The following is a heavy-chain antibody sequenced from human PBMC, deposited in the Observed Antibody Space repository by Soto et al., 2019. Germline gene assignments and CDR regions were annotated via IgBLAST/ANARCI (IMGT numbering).Heavy chain of an antibody. J-gene: IGHJ6*02. Sequence: PGGSLRLSCADSGFILRNYWMSWVRQAPGMGLQWVASIKEDGSEKYYVDPVKGRFTISRDNARNTLYLQMNSLRAEDTAVYYCGILTGPSAYYNGMDVWGQGTTVTVSS. CDR1: GFILRNYW. CDR2: IKEDGSEK. V-gene: IGHV3-7*01. CDR3: GILTGPSAYYNGMDV. D-gene: IGHD3-9*01.